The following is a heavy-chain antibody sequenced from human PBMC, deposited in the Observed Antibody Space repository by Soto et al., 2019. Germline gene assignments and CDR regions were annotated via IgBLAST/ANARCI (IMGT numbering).Heavy chain of an antibody. CDR1: GFTFSSYA. Sequence: GGSLRLSCAASGFTFSSYAMSWVRQAPGKGLEWVSAISDSGGSTYYADSVKGRFTISRDNSKNTLYLQMNSLRAEDTAIYYCAKRDGDIGGDFWGQGTLVTVSS. CDR2: ISDSGGST. V-gene: IGHV3-23*01. J-gene: IGHJ4*02. CDR3: AKRDGDIGGDF. D-gene: IGHD2-15*01.